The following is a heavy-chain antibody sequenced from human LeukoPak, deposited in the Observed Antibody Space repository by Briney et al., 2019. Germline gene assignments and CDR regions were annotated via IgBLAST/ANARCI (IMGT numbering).Heavy chain of an antibody. CDR2: INHSGST. CDR3: ARVRYCSSTSCP. Sequence: PSETLSLTCAVYGGSFSGYYWSWIRQPPGKGLEWIGEINHSGSTNYNPSLKSRVIISVDTSKNQFSLKLSSVTAADTAVYYCARVRYCSSTSCPWGQGTLVTVSS. J-gene: IGHJ5*02. V-gene: IGHV4-34*01. D-gene: IGHD2-2*01. CDR1: GGSFSGYY.